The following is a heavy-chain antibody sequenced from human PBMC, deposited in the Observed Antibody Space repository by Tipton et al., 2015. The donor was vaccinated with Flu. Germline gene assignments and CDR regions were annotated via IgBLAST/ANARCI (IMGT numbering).Heavy chain of an antibody. V-gene: IGHV4-4*07. CDR2: VYTSGNT. CDR1: GGSINSHY. J-gene: IGHJ4*02. D-gene: IGHD6-6*01. CDR3: AKGRGAASSSGVFDS. Sequence: LRLSCTVSGGSINSHYWSWIRQPAGKGLEWIGRVYTSGNTIYNPSLKGRVTMSLDASKNQFSLSLTSVTAADSAVYFCAKGRGAASSSGVFDSWGQGTLVTVSS.